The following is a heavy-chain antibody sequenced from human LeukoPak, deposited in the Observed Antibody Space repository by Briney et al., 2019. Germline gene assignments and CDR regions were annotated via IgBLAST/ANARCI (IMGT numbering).Heavy chain of an antibody. CDR1: GGTFSSYA. Sequence: GSSVKVSCKASGGTFSSYAVSWVRQAPGQGLEWMGRIIPILGIANYAQKFQGRVTITADKSASTAYMELSSLRSEDTAVYYCARDSNNWFDPWGQGTLVTVSS. CDR3: ARDSNNWFDP. CDR2: IIPILGIA. J-gene: IGHJ5*02. V-gene: IGHV1-69*04.